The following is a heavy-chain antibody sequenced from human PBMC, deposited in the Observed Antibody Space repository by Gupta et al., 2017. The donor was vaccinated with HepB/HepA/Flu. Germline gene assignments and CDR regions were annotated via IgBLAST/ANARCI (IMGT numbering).Heavy chain of an antibody. Sequence: EVQLVESGGGLVQPGGSLRLSCAASRSSLSHYWMSWVRQAAGKGLEWVASIKQDGTESYFLDSVKGRFTISRDNAKNSLYLQMNSLRPEDTAVYYCARAQAYCSGATCYTSFFDYWGQGSLVSGSS. V-gene: IGHV3-7*01. CDR2: IKQDGTES. J-gene: IGHJ4*02. CDR3: ARAQAYCSGATCYTSFFDY. CDR1: RSSLSHYW. D-gene: IGHD2-15*01.